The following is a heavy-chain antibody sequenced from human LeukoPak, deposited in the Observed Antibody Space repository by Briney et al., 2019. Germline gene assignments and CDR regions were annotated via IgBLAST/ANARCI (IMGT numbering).Heavy chain of an antibody. V-gene: IGHV3-21*01. D-gene: IGHD4-17*01. CDR2: ISSSSSYT. J-gene: IGHJ4*02. CDR1: GFTFSSYS. Sequence: GGSLRLSCAASGFTFSSYSMNWVRQAPGKGLEWVSSISSSSSYTYYADSVKGGFTISRDNAKNSLYLQMNSLRAEDTAVYYCARDGSYGDYLDYWGQGTLVTVSS. CDR3: ARDGSYGDYLDY.